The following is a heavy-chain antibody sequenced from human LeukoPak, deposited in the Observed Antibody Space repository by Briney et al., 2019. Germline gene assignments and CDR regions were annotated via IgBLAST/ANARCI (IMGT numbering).Heavy chain of an antibody. CDR3: AELGITMIGGV. V-gene: IGHV3-21*01. D-gene: IGHD3-10*02. CDR1: GFTFSSYA. J-gene: IGHJ6*04. Sequence: GGSLRLSCAASGFTFSSYAMNWVRQAPGKGLEWVSSISSSSTYIYYADSVKGRFTISRDNAKNSLYLQMNSLRAEDTAVYYCAELGITMIGGVWGKGTTVTISS. CDR2: ISSSSTYI.